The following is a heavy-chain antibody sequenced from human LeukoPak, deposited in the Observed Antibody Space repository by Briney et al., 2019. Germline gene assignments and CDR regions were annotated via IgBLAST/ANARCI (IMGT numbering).Heavy chain of an antibody. CDR2: INPSGGST. CDR3: AAEAVAGGFDP. D-gene: IGHD6-19*01. CDR1: GYTFTSYY. J-gene: IGHJ5*02. V-gene: IGHV1-46*01. Sequence: ASVKVSCKASGYTFTSYYMHWVRQAPGQGLEWMGIINPSGGSTSYAQKFQGRVTITRDMSASTAYMELSSLRSEDTAVYYCAAEAVAGGFDPWGQGTLVTVSS.